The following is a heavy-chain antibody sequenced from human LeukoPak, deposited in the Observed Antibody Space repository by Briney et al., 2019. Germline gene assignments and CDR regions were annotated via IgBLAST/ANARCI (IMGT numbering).Heavy chain of an antibody. CDR1: GGSISTTSYY. CDR2: IYHSGST. D-gene: IGHD6-13*01. V-gene: IGHV4-39*07. CDR3: ARAGHSSSWYGGDY. J-gene: IGHJ4*02. Sequence: SETLSLTCTVSGGSISTTSYYWGWIRQPPGKGLECIGNIYHSGSTYYNPSLKSRVTISVDTSKNQFSLKLSSVTAADTAVYYCARAGHSSSWYGGDYWGQGTLVTVSS.